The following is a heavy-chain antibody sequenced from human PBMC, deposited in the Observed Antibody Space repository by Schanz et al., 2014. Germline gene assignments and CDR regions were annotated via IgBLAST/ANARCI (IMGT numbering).Heavy chain of an antibody. CDR1: GLTFSDYY. V-gene: IGHV3-11*05. CDR2: ISSSSSYT. Sequence: VQLVESGGGLVQPGGSLRLSCAASGLTFSDYYMSWIRQAPGKGLEWVSYISSSSSYTNYADSVKGRFTISRDNSKNTLYLQMKSLRGEDTAVYYCVKDPDKYNWNDVEGMDVWGPGTTVTVSS. D-gene: IGHD1-1*01. CDR3: VKDPDKYNWNDVEGMDV. J-gene: IGHJ6*01.